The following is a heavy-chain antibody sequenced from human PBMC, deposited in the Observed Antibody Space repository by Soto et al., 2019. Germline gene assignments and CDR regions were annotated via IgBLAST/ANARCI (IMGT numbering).Heavy chain of an antibody. V-gene: IGHV3-15*07. CDR2: IKSKNDGGTT. J-gene: IGHJ4*02. CDR1: GFTFSNAW. D-gene: IGHD2-2*01. Sequence: PGGPLRLSCAASGFTFSNAWINWVRQAPGKGLEWVGRIKSKNDGGTTDYAAPVKGRFAISRDDSRNVVYMQMNSLKPEDTAVYYFTTDSYIIVIVALFAFWGQGTLFIGTS. CDR3: TTDSYIIVIVALFAF.